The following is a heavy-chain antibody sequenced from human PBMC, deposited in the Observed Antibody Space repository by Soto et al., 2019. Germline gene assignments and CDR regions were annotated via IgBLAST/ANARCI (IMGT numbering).Heavy chain of an antibody. D-gene: IGHD2-21*02. J-gene: IGHJ6*04. CDR3: ARGHEMVTGYYYHGMDV. V-gene: IGHV4-59*01. CDR1: GGSSSSYY. CDR2: IYYSGST. Sequence: SETLSVTCSVSGGSSSSYYWSCILQPPGKGLEWIGYIYYSGSTNYNPSLKSRVTISVDTSKNQFSLKLSSVTAADTAVYYCARGHEMVTGYYYHGMDVWGKGTTVTVSS.